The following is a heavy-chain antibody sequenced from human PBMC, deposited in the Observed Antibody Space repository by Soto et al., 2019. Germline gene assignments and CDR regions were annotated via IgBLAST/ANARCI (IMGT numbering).Heavy chain of an antibody. Sequence: SETLSLTCTVSGGSVTNSSYYWGWIRQSPGKGLEWIGSVYYRGRSYSKSSAKSRVTISVDTSKNRFSLSLNSVTASDTAVYFCVSQRTTVPTQAYFDYWGPGALVTVSS. J-gene: IGHJ4*02. V-gene: IGHV4-39*01. D-gene: IGHD4-17*01. CDR2: VYYRGRS. CDR1: GGSVTNSSYY. CDR3: VSQRTTVPTQAYFDY.